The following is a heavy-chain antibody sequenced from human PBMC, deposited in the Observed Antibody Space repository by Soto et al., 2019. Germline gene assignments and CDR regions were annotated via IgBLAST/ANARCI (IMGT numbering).Heavy chain of an antibody. CDR1: GYTFTGYY. J-gene: IGHJ4*02. CDR3: ASGPYCSGGSSDSDY. CDR2: INPNSGGT. Sequence: GASVKVSCKASGYTFTGYYMHRVRQAPGQGLEWMGWINPNSGGTNYAQKFQGRVTMTRDTSISTAYMELSRLRSDDTAVYYCASGPYCSGGSSDSDYWGQGTLVTVSS. D-gene: IGHD2-15*01. V-gene: IGHV1-2*02.